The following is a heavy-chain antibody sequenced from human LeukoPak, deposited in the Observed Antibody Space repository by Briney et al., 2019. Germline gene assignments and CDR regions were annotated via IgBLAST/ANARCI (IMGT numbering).Heavy chain of an antibody. CDR1: GFTLSSYS. CDR2: ISNSNSYI. CDR3: ARDHYGSGSYSDY. J-gene: IGHJ4*02. D-gene: IGHD3-10*01. Sequence: GGSLRLSCAASGFTLSSYSMNWVRRAPGKGLEWVSSISNSNSYIYYADSVKGRFTISRDNAKNSLYLQMNSLRAEDTAVYYCARDHYGSGSYSDYWGQGTLVTVSS. V-gene: IGHV3-21*01.